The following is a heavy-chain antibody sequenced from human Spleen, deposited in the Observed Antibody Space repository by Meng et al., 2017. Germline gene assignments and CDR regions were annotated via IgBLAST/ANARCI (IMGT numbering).Heavy chain of an antibody. J-gene: IGHJ6*02. Sequence: GGSLRLSCAASGFTVSSNYMSWVRQAPGKGLEWVSVIYSGGSTYYADSVKGRFTISRHNSKNTLYLQMNSLRAEDTAVYYCARALSIVGATTGDYYGMDVWGQGTMVTVSS. D-gene: IGHD1-26*01. CDR2: IYSGGST. V-gene: IGHV3-53*04. CDR1: GFTVSSNY. CDR3: ARALSIVGATTGDYYGMDV.